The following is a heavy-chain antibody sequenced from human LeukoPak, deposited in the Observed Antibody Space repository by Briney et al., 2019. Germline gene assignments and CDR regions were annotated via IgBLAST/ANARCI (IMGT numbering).Heavy chain of an antibody. D-gene: IGHD3-10*01. CDR1: GFTFSSYD. CDR2: IGTAGDS. J-gene: IGHJ4*02. CDR3: ARGYSYRYEY. Sequence: PGGSLRLSCAASGFTFSSYDMHWVRQPTGRGPEWVAAIGTAGDSYYPGSVRGRFTVSREDAKNSLYLQMNSLTAGDTAVYYCARGYSYRYEYWGQGTLVTVSS. V-gene: IGHV3-13*01.